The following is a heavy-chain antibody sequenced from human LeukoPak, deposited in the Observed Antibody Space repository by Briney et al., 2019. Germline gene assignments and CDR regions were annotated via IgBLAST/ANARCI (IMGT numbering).Heavy chain of an antibody. J-gene: IGHJ4*02. CDR1: GFTFSSYS. V-gene: IGHV3-21*01. D-gene: IGHD3-9*01. CDR2: ISSSSSYI. Sequence: PGGSLRLSCAASGFTFSSYSMNWVRQAPGERLEWVSSISSSSSYIYYADSVKGRFTISRDDAKNSLFLQMNSLRAEDTAVYYCARESLRYFGPIDSWGQGTLVTVSS. CDR3: ARESLRYFGPIDS.